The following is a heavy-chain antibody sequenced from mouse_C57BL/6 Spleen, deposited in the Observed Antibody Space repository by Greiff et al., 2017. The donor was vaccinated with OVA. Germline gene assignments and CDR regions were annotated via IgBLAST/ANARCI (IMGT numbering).Heavy chain of an antibody. D-gene: IGHD2-3*01. V-gene: IGHV1-50*01. CDR3: ARRLYDGYLAY. CDR1: GYTFTSYW. Sequence: QVQLQQSGAELVKPGASVKLSCKASGYTFTSYWMQWVKQRPGQGLEWIGEIDPSDSYTNYNQKFKGKATLTVDTSSSTAYMQLSSLTSEDSAVYYCARRLYDGYLAYWGQGTLVTVSA. CDR2: IDPSDSYT. J-gene: IGHJ3*01.